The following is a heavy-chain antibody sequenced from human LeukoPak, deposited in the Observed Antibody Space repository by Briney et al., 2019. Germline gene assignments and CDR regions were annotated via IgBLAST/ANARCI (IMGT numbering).Heavy chain of an antibody. CDR1: GLVFGKYA. J-gene: IGHJ4*02. V-gene: IGHV3-23*01. D-gene: IGHD7-27*01. CDR3: TKDLPFTGGVYSAY. Sequence: GGSLRLSCAASGLVFGKYAMAWVRQAPGKGLECVAIISDDSSFTYYLDSVKGRSTIFRDNSKNTLYLHMNSLKAEDTAVYYCTKDLPFTGGVYSAYWGQGTLVTVSS. CDR2: ISDDSSFT.